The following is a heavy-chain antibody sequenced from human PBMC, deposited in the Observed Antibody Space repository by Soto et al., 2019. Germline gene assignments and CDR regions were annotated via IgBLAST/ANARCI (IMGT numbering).Heavy chain of an antibody. CDR1: GFTFSSYS. V-gene: IGHV3-23*01. D-gene: IGHD2-8*01. J-gene: IGHJ4*02. CDR2: ISGSGGRT. Sequence: GGSLRLSCAASGFTFSSYSMSWVRHAPGKGLEWVSAISGSGGRTYYEDSVKGRFTLSRDNSKNTLYLQMNSLRAEDTAVYYCAKAAVLMVYAPIEYWGQGTLVTVSS. CDR3: AKAAVLMVYAPIEY.